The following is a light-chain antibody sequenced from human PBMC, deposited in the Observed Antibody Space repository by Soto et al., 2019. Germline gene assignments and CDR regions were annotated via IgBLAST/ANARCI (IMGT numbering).Light chain of an antibody. Sequence: EIVLTQSPATLSLSPGERATLSCRASQSVSGYLAWYQQKPGQAPRLLIYDASKRATGIPARFSGSGFGTDFTLTISSLEPEDFAVYYCQQYGSSPITFGQGTRLEIK. CDR3: QQYGSSPIT. V-gene: IGKV3-11*01. CDR2: DAS. CDR1: QSVSGY. J-gene: IGKJ5*01.